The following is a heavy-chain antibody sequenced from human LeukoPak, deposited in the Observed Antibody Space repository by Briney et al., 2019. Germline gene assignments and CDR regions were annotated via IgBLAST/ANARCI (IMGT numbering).Heavy chain of an antibody. Sequence: ASVKVSCKASGYTFTSYAMHWVRQAPGQRLEWMGWINAGNGNTKYSQKFQGRVTITRDTSASTAYMELSSLRSEDTAVNYCASYGSGSYLYYYYYGMDVWGQGTTVTVSS. J-gene: IGHJ6*02. CDR3: ASYGSGSYLYYYYYGMDV. D-gene: IGHD3-10*01. CDR1: GYTFTSYA. V-gene: IGHV1-3*01. CDR2: INAGNGNT.